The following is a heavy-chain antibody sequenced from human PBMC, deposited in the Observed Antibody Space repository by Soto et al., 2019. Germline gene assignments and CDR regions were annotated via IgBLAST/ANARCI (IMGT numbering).Heavy chain of an antibody. CDR2: IYYSGST. CDR3: AASCVGCGGFNYYGMDV. CDR1: GGSVSSGSYY. V-gene: IGHV4-31*03. D-gene: IGHD2-21*01. Sequence: ASETLSLTCTVSGGSVSSGSYYWSWIRQHPGKGLEWIGYIYYSGSTYYNPSLKSRVTISVDTSKNQFSLKLSSVTAADTAVYYCAASCVGCGGFNYYGMDVWGQGTTVTVSS. J-gene: IGHJ6*02.